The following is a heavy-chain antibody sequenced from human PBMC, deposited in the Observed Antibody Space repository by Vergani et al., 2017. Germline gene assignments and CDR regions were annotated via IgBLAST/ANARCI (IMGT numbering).Heavy chain of an antibody. CDR3: ARDRSGRPSDFDY. CDR2: IWYDGTKK. J-gene: IGHJ4*02. CDR1: GFSFSGYG. V-gene: IGHV3-33*01. Sequence: QVQLVQSGGGVVQPGRSLRLSCAASGFSFSGYGMHWFRRTPGGGLEWVALIWYDGTKKNYADSVKGRFTISRDNSKNTLYLEMNSLGVEDTAVYYCARDRSGRPSDFDYWGQGTLVTVSS.